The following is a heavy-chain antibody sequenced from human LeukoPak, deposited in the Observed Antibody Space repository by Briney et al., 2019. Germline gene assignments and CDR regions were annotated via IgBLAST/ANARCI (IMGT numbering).Heavy chain of an antibody. J-gene: IGHJ4*02. Sequence: SETLSLTCAVYGGSFSGYYWSWIRQPPGKGLEWIGEINHSGSTNYNPSLKNPVTISVDKSKNQFSLKLSSVTAADPAVYYCARSSIAARRPFDYWGQGTLVTVSS. CDR2: INHSGST. V-gene: IGHV4-34*01. D-gene: IGHD6-6*01. CDR1: GGSFSGYY. CDR3: ARSSIAARRPFDY.